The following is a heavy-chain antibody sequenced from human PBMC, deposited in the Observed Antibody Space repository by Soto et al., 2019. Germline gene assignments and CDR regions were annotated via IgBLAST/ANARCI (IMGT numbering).Heavy chain of an antibody. D-gene: IGHD3-10*01. Sequence: GGSLRLSCTVPGFIFNTYWTNWVRQAPGRGLEWVASIDQDGNERRYADSVRGRFTISRDTGKSSLFVKMDSLVAEDAAVYYCLATGGSSYWGQG. CDR2: IDQDGNER. J-gene: IGHJ4*02. V-gene: IGHV3-7*03. CDR3: LATGGSSY. CDR1: GFIFNTYW.